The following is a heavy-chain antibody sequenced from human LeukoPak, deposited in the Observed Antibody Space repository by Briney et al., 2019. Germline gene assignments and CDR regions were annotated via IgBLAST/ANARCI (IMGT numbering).Heavy chain of an antibody. Sequence: GGSLRLSCEVSGFIFSYYGMNWVRQAPGKGLEWFSAISDRGDATYYADSVKGRFTISRDNSKSTLYLQMNNLRAEDTALYYCAKERGHSKPFDYWGQGTLVTVSS. V-gene: IGHV3-23*01. CDR1: GFIFSYYG. J-gene: IGHJ4*02. CDR3: AKERGHSKPFDY. D-gene: IGHD4-23*01. CDR2: ISDRGDAT.